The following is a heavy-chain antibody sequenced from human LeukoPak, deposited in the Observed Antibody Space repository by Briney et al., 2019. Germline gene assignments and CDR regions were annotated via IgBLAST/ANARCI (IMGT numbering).Heavy chain of an antibody. CDR1: GFTFSSYA. CDR3: AKATGTLGQ. D-gene: IGHD1-1*01. Sequence: PGGSLRLSCAASGFTFSSYAMSWVRQAPGKGLGWVSTISNSDGNTYYADSVKGRFTISRDISKSTLYLQMHSLTVADTATYYCAKATGTLGQWGQGALVTISS. CDR2: ISNSDGNT. V-gene: IGHV3-23*01. J-gene: IGHJ4*02.